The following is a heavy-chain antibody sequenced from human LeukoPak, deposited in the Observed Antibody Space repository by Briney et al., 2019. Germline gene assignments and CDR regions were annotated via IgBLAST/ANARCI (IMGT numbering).Heavy chain of an antibody. J-gene: IGHJ4*02. D-gene: IGHD3-22*01. CDR3: ARDAPAYYGSSAFDY. CDR2: ISSSSSYI. CDR1: GFTFSSYS. Sequence: GGSLRLSCAASGFTFSSYSMNWVRQAPGKGLEWVSSISSSSSYIYYADSVKGRFTISRDNAKNSLYLQMNSLRAEDTAVYYCARDAPAYYGSSAFDYWGQGTLVTVSS. V-gene: IGHV3-21*01.